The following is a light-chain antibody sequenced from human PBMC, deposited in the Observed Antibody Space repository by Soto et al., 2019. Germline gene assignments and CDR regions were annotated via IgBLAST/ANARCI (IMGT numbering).Light chain of an antibody. Sequence: EIVLTQSPGTLSLSPGERATLSCRASQSVSNTYLAWYQQKPGQAPRLLIYGASNGATGIPDRFSGSGSGTDFTLTISRLEPEDFAVYYCQQYGSSGTFGQGTKVDIK. J-gene: IGKJ1*01. CDR3: QQYGSSGT. CDR1: QSVSNTY. V-gene: IGKV3-20*01. CDR2: GAS.